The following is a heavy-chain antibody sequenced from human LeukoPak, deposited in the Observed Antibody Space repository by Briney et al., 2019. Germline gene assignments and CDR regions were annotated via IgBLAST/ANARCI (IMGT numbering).Heavy chain of an antibody. J-gene: IGHJ3*02. D-gene: IGHD3-22*01. CDR2: IWYDGSNK. CDR1: GFTFSSYG. Sequence: GGPLRLSCAASGFTFSSYGMHWVRQAPGKGLEWVAVIWYDGSNKYYADSVKGRFTISRDNSKNTLYLQMNSLRAEDTAVYYCARGDSSGYPDAFDIWGQGTMVTVSS. CDR3: ARGDSSGYPDAFDI. V-gene: IGHV3-33*01.